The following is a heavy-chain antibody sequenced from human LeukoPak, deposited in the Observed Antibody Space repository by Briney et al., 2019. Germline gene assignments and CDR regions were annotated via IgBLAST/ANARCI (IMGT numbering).Heavy chain of an antibody. CDR3: AKDMRRGFITGSSFDH. CDR1: GFTLSSYA. CDR2: ISGSGGST. D-gene: IGHD3-10*01. Sequence: GGSLRLSCAASGFTLSSYAMSWVRQAPGKGLEWVSAISGSGGSTYYADSVKGRFTISRDNSKNTLYLQMNSLRAEDTAVYYCAKDMRRGFITGSSFDHWGQGTLVTVSS. J-gene: IGHJ4*02. V-gene: IGHV3-23*01.